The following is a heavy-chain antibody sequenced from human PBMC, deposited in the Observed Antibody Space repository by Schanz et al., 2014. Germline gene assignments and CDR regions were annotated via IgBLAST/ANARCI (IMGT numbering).Heavy chain of an antibody. D-gene: IGHD1-1*01. J-gene: IGHJ4*02. CDR2: ISSSSSYI. Sequence: EVQLVESGGGLVKPGGSLRLSCEASEFTFSSYKMNWVRQAPGKGLEWVSSISSSSSYIYYADSVKGRFTISRDNAKNSLYLQMNSLRADDTAVYFCARAHGNNWYGKGLDYWGQGTLVTVSS. CDR1: EFTFSSYK. V-gene: IGHV3-21*01. CDR3: ARAHGNNWYGKGLDY.